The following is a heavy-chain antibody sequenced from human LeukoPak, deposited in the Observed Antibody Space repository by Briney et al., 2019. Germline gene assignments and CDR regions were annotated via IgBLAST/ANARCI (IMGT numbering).Heavy chain of an antibody. D-gene: IGHD2-8*01. CDR1: GTSVNNYY. J-gene: IGHJ4*02. CDR3: ARERVGYATSGRGPRFDS. V-gene: IGHV4-4*07. CDR2: IYSSGST. Sequence: PSETLSLTCIVSGTSVNNYYWSWIRQPAGKGLEWIGRIYSSGSTNYNLSLTSRVSISVDKSKNQVSLKLESVTAADTAVYYCARERVGYATSGRGPRFDSWGQGTLVTVSS.